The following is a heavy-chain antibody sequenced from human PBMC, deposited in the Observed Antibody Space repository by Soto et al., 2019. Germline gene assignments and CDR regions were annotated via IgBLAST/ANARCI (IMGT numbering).Heavy chain of an antibody. V-gene: IGHV3-15*07. J-gene: IGHJ3*02. Sequence: EVQLVESGGGLVKPGGSLRLSCAASGFTFSNAWMNWVRQAPGKGLEWVGRIKSKTDGGTTDYAAPVKGRFTISRDDSKNTLYLQMNSLKTEDTVVYYCTTGLRRWGSYRHHAFDIWGQGTMVTVSS. CDR3: TTGLRRWGSYRHHAFDI. CDR2: IKSKTDGGTT. D-gene: IGHD3-16*02. CDR1: GFTFSNAW.